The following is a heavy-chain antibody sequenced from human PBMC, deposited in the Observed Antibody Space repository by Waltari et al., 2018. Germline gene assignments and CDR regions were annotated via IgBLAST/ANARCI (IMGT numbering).Heavy chain of an antibody. CDR1: GWSFRGYY. Sequence: QVQLQQWGAGLLKPSETLSLTCAVYGWSFRGYYWSWIRQPPGKGLEWIGEINHSGSTNYNPSLKSRVTISVDTSKNQFSLKLSSVTAADTAVYYCARTIAAADDAFDIWGQGTMVTVSS. D-gene: IGHD6-13*01. CDR2: INHSGST. J-gene: IGHJ3*02. CDR3: ARTIAAADDAFDI. V-gene: IGHV4-34*01.